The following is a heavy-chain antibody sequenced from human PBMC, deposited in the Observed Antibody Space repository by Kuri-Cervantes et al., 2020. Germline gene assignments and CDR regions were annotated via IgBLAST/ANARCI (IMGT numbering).Heavy chain of an antibody. V-gene: IGHV4-39*01. D-gene: IGHD2-15*01. J-gene: IGHJ4*02. CDR2: IYYRGNT. CDR1: GGSINSSSYY. Sequence: SETLSLTCTVSGGSINSSSYYWGWIRQPPGKGLEWIGSIYYRGNTYYNPSLKSRVTVSVDTSKNQFSLKLSSVTAADTAVYYCGRHGGSIDHDYKGLVVVDDWGRGTLVTVSS. CDR3: GRHGGSIDHDYKGLVVVDD.